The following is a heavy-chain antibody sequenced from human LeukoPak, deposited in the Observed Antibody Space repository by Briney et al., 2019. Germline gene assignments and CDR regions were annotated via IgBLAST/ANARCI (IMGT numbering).Heavy chain of an antibody. CDR1: GVSISSSNHY. CDR2: ISYSGST. Sequence: SETLSLTCTVSGVSISSSNHYWGWLRQPPGKGLEWIGSISYSGSTYYTPSLKSRVTISVDTSKNQFSLKLSSMTATDTAVYYCARRGSSAYYWYFDLWGRGTLVTVSS. V-gene: IGHV4-39*01. CDR3: ARRGSSAYYWYFDL. D-gene: IGHD3-22*01. J-gene: IGHJ2*01.